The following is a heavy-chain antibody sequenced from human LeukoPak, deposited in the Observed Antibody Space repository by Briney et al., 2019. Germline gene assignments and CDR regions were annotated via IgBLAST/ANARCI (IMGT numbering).Heavy chain of an antibody. V-gene: IGHV4-34*01. J-gene: IGHJ5*02. CDR2: INHSGRT. D-gene: IGHD3-22*01. Sequence: SETLSLTCTVYGGSFSDYYWTWIRQPPGKWPEWIGEINHSGRTNYNASLRSRVTISIDTSMKQFSLKLSSVTAADSAVYYCARLSSGLDAWGQGTLVTVSS. CDR3: ARLSSGLDA. CDR1: GGSFSDYY.